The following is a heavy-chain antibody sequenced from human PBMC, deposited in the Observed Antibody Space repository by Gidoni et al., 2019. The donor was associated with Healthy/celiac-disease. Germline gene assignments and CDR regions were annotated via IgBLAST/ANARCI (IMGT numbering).Heavy chain of an antibody. J-gene: IGHJ3*02. CDR1: GSSFTSYW. CDR2: LYPGDSDT. Sequence: ELQLVQSGAEVTKPGGSLKISFKGSGSSFTSYWIGWVRQMPGKGLAWMGILYPGDSDTRYSPSFQGQVTISADKSISTAYLQWSSLKASDTAMYYCARMRSKTSNDAFDIWGQGTMVTVSS. CDR3: ARMRSKTSNDAFDI. V-gene: IGHV5-51*01.